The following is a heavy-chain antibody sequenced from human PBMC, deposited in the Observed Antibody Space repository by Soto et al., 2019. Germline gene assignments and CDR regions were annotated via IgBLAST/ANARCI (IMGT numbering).Heavy chain of an antibody. J-gene: IGHJ4*01. CDR1: GGTSSSGGCY. D-gene: IGHD2-21*01. CDR2: IYYDGRT. CDR3: SSQTYSYAWQH. V-gene: IGHV4-31*09. Sequence: SETLSLTCTVSGGTSSSGGCYWIWIRQHPGKGLEWIGYIYYDGRTNYNPSLRSRVTISVDKSQKQFFLDLNSVTAADTAVYYCSSQTYSYAWQHWGHGTLVTVSS.